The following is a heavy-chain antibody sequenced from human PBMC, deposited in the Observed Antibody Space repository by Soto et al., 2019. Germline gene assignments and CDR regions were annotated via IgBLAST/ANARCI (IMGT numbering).Heavy chain of an antibody. CDR3: ARGSMVYEDYYYYYYMDV. D-gene: IGHD2-8*01. Sequence: ASVKVSCKASGYTFTSYYMHWVRQAPGQGLELMGIINPSGGSTSYSQKFQGRVTMTRDTSTSTVYMELSSLRSEDTAVYYCARGSMVYEDYYYYYYMDVWGKGTTVTVSS. CDR2: INPSGGST. CDR1: GYTFTSYY. J-gene: IGHJ6*03. V-gene: IGHV1-46*03.